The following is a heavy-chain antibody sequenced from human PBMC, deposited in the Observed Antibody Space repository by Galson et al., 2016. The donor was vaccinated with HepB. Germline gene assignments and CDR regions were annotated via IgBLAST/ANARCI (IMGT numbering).Heavy chain of an antibody. Sequence: SLRLSCAASGFSFSSYAMSWVRQAPGEGLEWVSAISGNRPEYADSVKGRFTISRDNPKNTVYLQMNSLRAEDRAVYYCARANRYGTGWYGRNDYWGQGTLVTVSS. CDR1: GFSFSSYA. J-gene: IGHJ4*02. D-gene: IGHD6-19*01. V-gene: IGHV3-23*01. CDR3: ARANRYGTGWYGRNDY. CDR2: ISGNRP.